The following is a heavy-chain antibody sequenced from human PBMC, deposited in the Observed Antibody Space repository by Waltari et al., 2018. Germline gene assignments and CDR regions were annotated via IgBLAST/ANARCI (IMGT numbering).Heavy chain of an antibody. CDR2: IYHIGRT. Sequence: QVQLQESGPGLVQPSETLSLTCAVSGYSISSGYYWGWIRQPPGKGLEWIGSIYHIGRTYYNQSLKSRVTISVDTSKNQCALKLSSVTAADTAVYYCASPTAYSSSSRYFDLWGRGTLVTVSS. V-gene: IGHV4-38-2*01. CDR3: ASPTAYSSSSRYFDL. D-gene: IGHD6-6*01. J-gene: IGHJ2*01. CDR1: GYSISSGYY.